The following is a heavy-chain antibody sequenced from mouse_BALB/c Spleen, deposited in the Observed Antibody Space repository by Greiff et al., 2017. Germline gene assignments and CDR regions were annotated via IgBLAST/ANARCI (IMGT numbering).Heavy chain of an antibody. CDR3: AREYGNYVRAMDY. D-gene: IGHD2-10*02. J-gene: IGHJ4*01. Sequence: EVKLMESGPELVKPGASVKMSCKASGYTFTSYVMHWVKQKPGQGLEWIGYINPYNDGTKYNEKFKGKATLTSDKSSSTAYMELSSLTSEDSAVYYCAREYGNYVRAMDYWGQGTSVTVSS. CDR1: GYTFTSYV. V-gene: IGHV1-14*01. CDR2: INPYNDGT.